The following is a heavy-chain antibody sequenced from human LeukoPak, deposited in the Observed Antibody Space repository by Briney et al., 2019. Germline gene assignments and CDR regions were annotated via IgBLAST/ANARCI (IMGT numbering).Heavy chain of an antibody. CDR2: IKQDGSEK. CDR3: AKTYSSSWSSPYFDY. Sequence: GGSLRLSCAASGFTFSSYWMSWVRQAPGKGLEWVANIKQDGSEKYYVDSVKGRFTISRDNAKNSLYLQMNSLRAEDTALYYCAKTYSSSWSSPYFDYWGQGTLVTVSS. D-gene: IGHD6-13*01. CDR1: GFTFSSYW. J-gene: IGHJ4*02. V-gene: IGHV3-7*03.